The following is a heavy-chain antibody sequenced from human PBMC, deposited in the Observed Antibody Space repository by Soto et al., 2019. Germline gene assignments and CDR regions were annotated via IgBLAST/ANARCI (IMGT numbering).Heavy chain of an antibody. J-gene: IGHJ6*02. CDR3: ARGSSYSNYYYYGMDG. Sequence: ETLSLTCAVAGGSMSSYNWRCWVRQPPVKGLEWIGEIYHSGNTNYNPSLKSRVTISVDKSKNQLSLKLSSVTAADTAVYYCARGSSYSNYYYYGMDGWGQGTTVIVSS. D-gene: IGHD4-4*01. CDR2: IYHSGNT. CDR1: GGSMSSYNW. V-gene: IGHV4-4*02.